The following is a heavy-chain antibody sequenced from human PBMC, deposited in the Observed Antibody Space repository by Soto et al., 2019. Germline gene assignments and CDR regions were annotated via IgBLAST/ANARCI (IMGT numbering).Heavy chain of an antibody. D-gene: IGHD3-3*01. CDR1: GFTFSSYA. CDR2: ISYDGSNK. Sequence: GGSLRLSCAASGFTFSSYAMHWVRQAPGKGLEWVAVISYDGSNKNHADTVKGRFTISRDNSKNTLYLQMNSLRAEDTAVYYCARGYEFWSGYYYPYGMDVWGQGTTVTVSS. CDR3: ARGYEFWSGYYYPYGMDV. J-gene: IGHJ6*02. V-gene: IGHV3-30-3*01.